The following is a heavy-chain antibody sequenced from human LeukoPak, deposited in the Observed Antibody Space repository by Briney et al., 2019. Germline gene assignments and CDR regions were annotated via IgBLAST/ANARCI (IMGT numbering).Heavy chain of an antibody. Sequence: SETLSLTCAVYGGSFSGYYWSWIRQPPGKGPEWIGEINHSGSTNYNPSLKSRVTISVDTSKNQFSLKLSSVTAADTAVYYCARATIFGVVTKRGPSCFHDYWGQGTLVTVSS. CDR3: ARATIFGVVTKRGPSCFHDY. CDR2: INHSGST. J-gene: IGHJ4*02. D-gene: IGHD3-3*01. V-gene: IGHV4-34*01. CDR1: GGSFSGYY.